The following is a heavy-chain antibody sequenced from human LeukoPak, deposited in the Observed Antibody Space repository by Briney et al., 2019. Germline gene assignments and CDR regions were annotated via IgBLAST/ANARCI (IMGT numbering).Heavy chain of an antibody. Sequence: GGSLRLSCAASGFTFSSYGMHWVRQAPGKGLEWVAVIWYDGGNKYYADSVKGRFTISRDNSKNTLYLQMNSPRAEDTAVYYCARGLYDFRESSPNDYWGQGTLVTVSS. D-gene: IGHD2/OR15-2a*01. CDR3: ARGLYDFRESSPNDY. CDR1: GFTFSSYG. V-gene: IGHV3-33*01. J-gene: IGHJ4*02. CDR2: IWYDGGNK.